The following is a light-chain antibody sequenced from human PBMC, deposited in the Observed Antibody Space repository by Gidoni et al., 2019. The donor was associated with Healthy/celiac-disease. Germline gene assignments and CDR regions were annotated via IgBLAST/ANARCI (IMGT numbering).Light chain of an antibody. Sequence: SDELTQPTAGSVSPGQTARITCAGDALPKQYADWYQQKPGQAPVLVLYKDSERPSGIPERFSGSSSGTTVTLTSSGVQAEDEADYYCQSADSSGTPWVFGGGTKLTVL. CDR3: QSADSSGTPWV. J-gene: IGLJ3*02. V-gene: IGLV3-25*03. CDR2: KDS. CDR1: ALPKQY.